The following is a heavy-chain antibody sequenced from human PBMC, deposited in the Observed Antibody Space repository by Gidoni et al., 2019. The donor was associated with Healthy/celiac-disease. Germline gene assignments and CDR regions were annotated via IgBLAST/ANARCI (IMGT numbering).Heavy chain of an antibody. Sequence: EVQLVESGGGLVRPGGSLRLSCAASGFTCSRYSMNWVRQAPGKGLEWVSSISSSSSYIYYADSVKGRFTISRDNAKNSLYLQMNSLRAEDTAVYYCARDRDPYCGGDCYSPQDVWGQGTLVTVSS. CDR2: ISSSSSYI. V-gene: IGHV3-21*01. D-gene: IGHD2-21*02. CDR3: ARDRDPYCGGDCYSPQDV. CDR1: GFTCSRYS. J-gene: IGHJ4*02.